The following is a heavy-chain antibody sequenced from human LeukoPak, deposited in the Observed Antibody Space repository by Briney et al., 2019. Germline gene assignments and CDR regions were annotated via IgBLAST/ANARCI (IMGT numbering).Heavy chain of an antibody. D-gene: IGHD1-1*01. Sequence: ASVKVSCKASGYNFLTYGINWARQAPGQGLEWMGWISAYNGNTNYAQKLQGGVTMTTDTSTSTASMELRSLRSDDTAVYYCAIGLKNWNDENNWFDPWGQGTLVTVSS. CDR1: GYNFLTYG. J-gene: IGHJ5*02. CDR3: AIGLKNWNDENNWFDP. CDR2: ISAYNGNT. V-gene: IGHV1-18*01.